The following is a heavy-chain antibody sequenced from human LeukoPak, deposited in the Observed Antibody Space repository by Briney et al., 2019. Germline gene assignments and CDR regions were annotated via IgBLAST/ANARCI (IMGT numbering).Heavy chain of an antibody. D-gene: IGHD5-18*01. V-gene: IGHV4-34*01. CDR2: SNHSGST. J-gene: IGHJ4*02. Sequence: PSETLSLTCAVYGASFSGHYWSWIRQPPGKGLEWIGESNHSGSTNYNPLLKSRVIISVDTSKKRFSLKLSSVTAADTAVYYCARTWIQLEFDYWGQGTLVTVSS. CDR3: ARTWIQLEFDY. CDR1: GASFSGHY.